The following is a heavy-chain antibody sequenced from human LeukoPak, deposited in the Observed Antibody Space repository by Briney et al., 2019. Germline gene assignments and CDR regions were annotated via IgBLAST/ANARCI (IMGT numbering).Heavy chain of an antibody. CDR2: IYDSGST. V-gene: IGHV4-59*01. J-gene: IGHJ4*02. CDR3: ARGKWGCHFDS. Sequence: PSETLSLTCTVSGGASSSYYWSWIRQPPGKGLEWIGYIYDSGSTNYNPSLKSRVTISVDTSKNQFSLKLTSVTAADTAVYYCARGKWGCHFDSWGQGTLVTVSS. D-gene: IGHD3-16*01. CDR1: GGASSSYY.